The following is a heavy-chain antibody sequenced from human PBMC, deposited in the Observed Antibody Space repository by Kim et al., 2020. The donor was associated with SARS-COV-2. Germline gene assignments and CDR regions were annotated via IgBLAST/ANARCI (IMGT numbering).Heavy chain of an antibody. CDR2: IRSKAYGGTT. CDR3: TRAIELRYFDWPGYFDL. CDR1: GFTFGDYA. J-gene: IGHJ2*01. D-gene: IGHD3-9*01. Sequence: GGSLRLSCTASGFTFGDYAMSWVRQAPGKGLEWVGFIRSKAYGGTTEYAASVKGRFTISRDDSKSIAYLQMNSLKTEDTAVYYCTRAIELRYFDWPGYFDLWGRGTLVTVSS. V-gene: IGHV3-49*04.